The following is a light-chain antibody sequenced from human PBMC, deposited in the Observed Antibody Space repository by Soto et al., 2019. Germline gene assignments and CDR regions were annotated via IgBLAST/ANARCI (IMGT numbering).Light chain of an antibody. Sequence: EILMTQSPATLSVSPGERATLSCRASQSVDSNLAWYQQKPGQAPRLLIYGASTRATGISARFSGSGSGTDFTLTISRLEPEDFAVYYCQQYGRSSLTFGGGTKVDIK. CDR3: QQYGRSSLT. V-gene: IGKV3-15*01. CDR2: GAS. J-gene: IGKJ4*01. CDR1: QSVDSN.